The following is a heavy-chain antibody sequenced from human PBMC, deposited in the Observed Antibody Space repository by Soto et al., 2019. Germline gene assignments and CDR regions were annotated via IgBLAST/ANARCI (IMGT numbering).Heavy chain of an antibody. CDR2: INPSGGST. Sequence: ASVKVSCKASGYTFTSYYMHWVRQAPGQGLEWMGIINPSGGSTSYAQKFQGRVTMTRDTSTSTVYMELSSLRSEDTAVYYCARDGRYCSGGSCYSDYYGMDVWGQGTTVTVSS. CDR3: ARDGRYCSGGSCYSDYYGMDV. CDR1: GYTFTSYY. D-gene: IGHD2-15*01. J-gene: IGHJ6*02. V-gene: IGHV1-46*01.